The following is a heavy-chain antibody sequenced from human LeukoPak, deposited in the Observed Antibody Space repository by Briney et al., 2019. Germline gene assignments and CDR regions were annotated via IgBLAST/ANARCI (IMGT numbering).Heavy chain of an antibody. CDR1: GFTFSSYG. D-gene: IGHD6-13*01. CDR3: AKAYTSSLDY. J-gene: IGHJ4*02. Sequence: PGGSLRLSCAASGFTFSSYGMHWVRQAPGKGLDWVSTITDSGAGTYYADSVKGRFTISRDNSRNTLYLQMNSLRAEDTAVYYCAKAYTSSLDYWGQGALVTVSS. CDR2: ITDSGAGT. V-gene: IGHV3-23*01.